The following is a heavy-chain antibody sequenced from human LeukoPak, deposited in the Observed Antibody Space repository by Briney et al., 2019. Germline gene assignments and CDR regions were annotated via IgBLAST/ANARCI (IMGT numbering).Heavy chain of an antibody. Sequence: PSETLSLTCTVSGGSISSSSYYWGWIRQPPGKGLEWIGSIYYSGSTYYNPSLKSRVTISVDTSKNQLSLKLSSVTAADTAVYYCARHGSSGWYDAFDIWGQGTMVTVSS. V-gene: IGHV4-39*01. CDR2: IYYSGST. CDR3: ARHGSSGWYDAFDI. D-gene: IGHD6-19*01. CDR1: GGSISSSSYY. J-gene: IGHJ3*02.